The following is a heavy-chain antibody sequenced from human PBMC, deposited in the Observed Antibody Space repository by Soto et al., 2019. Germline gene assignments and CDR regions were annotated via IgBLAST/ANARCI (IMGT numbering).Heavy chain of an antibody. J-gene: IGHJ6*02. CDR2: INAGNGNT. CDR1: GYTFTSYA. Sequence: QVQLVQSGAEVKKPGASVKVSCKASGYTFTSYAMHWVRQAPGQRLEWMGWINAGNGNTKYSQKFQGRVTITRDTSASTAYMELSSLRSEDTAVYYCARMTTVTRYYYYDGMDVWGQGTTVTVSS. V-gene: IGHV1-3*01. CDR3: ARMTTVTRYYYYDGMDV. D-gene: IGHD4-4*01.